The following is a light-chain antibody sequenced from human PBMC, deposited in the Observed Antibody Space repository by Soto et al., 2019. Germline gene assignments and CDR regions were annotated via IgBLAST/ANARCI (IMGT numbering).Light chain of an antibody. J-gene: IGKJ3*01. Sequence: EIVLTQSPATLSLSPGERATLSCRASQRVSNSLAWYQQKPGQAPRLLIYDASNRATGIPARFSGSGSGTDFALTISSLEPEDFAVYYWQQRSNWLPWEFTFGPGTRVDIQ. CDR2: DAS. CDR3: QQRSNWLPWEFT. CDR1: QRVSNS. V-gene: IGKV3-11*01.